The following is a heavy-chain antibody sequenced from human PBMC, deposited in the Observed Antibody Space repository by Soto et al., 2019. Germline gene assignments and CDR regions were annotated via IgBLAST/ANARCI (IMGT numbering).Heavy chain of an antibody. Sequence: AASVKVSCKASGYTFTSYDINWVRQATGQGLEWMGWMNPNSGNTGYAQKFQGRVTMTRNTSISTAYMELSSRRSEDTAVYYCAREGRCSSTSCYGSYGMDVWGQGTTVTVSS. J-gene: IGHJ6*02. CDR3: AREGRCSSTSCYGSYGMDV. V-gene: IGHV1-8*01. D-gene: IGHD2-2*01. CDR2: MNPNSGNT. CDR1: GYTFTSYD.